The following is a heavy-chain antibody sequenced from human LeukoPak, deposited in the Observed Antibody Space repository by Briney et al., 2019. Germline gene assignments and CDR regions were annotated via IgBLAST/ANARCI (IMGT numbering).Heavy chain of an antibody. D-gene: IGHD5-18*01. Sequence: SVKVSCKASGGTFSSYTISWVRQAPGQGLEWMGGIIPIFGTANYAQKFQGRVTITTDESTSTAYMELSSLRSEDTAVYYCASRYGEAPLIDYWGQGTLVTVSS. CDR3: ASRYGEAPLIDY. V-gene: IGHV1-69*05. CDR1: GGTFSSYT. J-gene: IGHJ4*02. CDR2: IIPIFGTA.